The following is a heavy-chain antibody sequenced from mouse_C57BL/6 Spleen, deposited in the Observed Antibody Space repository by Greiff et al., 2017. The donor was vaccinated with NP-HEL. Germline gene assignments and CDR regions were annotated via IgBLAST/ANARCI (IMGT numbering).Heavy chain of an antibody. CDR3: ARSEIYYDSFAY. D-gene: IGHD2-4*01. J-gene: IGHJ3*01. CDR2: IHPNSGST. Sequence: VQLHQPGAELVKPGASVKLSCKASGYTFTSYWMHWVKQRPGQGLEWIGMIHPNSGSTNYNEKFKSKATLTVDKSSSTAYMQLSSLTSEDSAVYYCARSEIYYDSFAYWGQGTLVTVSA. V-gene: IGHV1-64*01. CDR1: GYTFTSYW.